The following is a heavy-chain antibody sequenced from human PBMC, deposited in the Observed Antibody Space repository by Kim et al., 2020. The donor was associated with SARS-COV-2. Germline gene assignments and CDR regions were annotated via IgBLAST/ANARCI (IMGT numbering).Heavy chain of an antibody. CDR1: GGSISSSSYY. CDR3: ARPSAAGTTNFQH. CDR2: IYYSGST. D-gene: IGHD6-13*01. Sequence: SETLSLTCTVSGGSISSSSYYWGWIRQPPGKGLEWIGSIYYSGSTYYNPSLKSRVTISVDTSKNQFSLKLSSVTAADTAVYYCARPSAAGTTNFQHWGQGTLVTVSS. V-gene: IGHV4-39*01. J-gene: IGHJ1*01.